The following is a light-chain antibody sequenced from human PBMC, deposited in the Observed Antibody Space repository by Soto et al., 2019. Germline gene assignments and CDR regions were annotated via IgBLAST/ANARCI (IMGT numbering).Light chain of an antibody. Sequence: QSALTQPASVSGFPGQSINISCSGSRSDIGFHSFVSWYQQHPTRVPTLIIYNIYRRPSGVSGRFSASKAGHTAALTLSGLQADDESNYSGSAYTSAATLFGGGTKVTVL. V-gene: IGLV2-14*03. CDR1: RSDIGFHSF. CDR2: NIY. CDR3: SAYTSAATL. J-gene: IGLJ2*01.